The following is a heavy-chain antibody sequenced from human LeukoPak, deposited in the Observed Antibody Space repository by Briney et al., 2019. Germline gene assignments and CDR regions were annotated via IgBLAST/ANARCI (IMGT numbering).Heavy chain of an antibody. CDR3: ARGTYSSGWYEMDY. V-gene: IGHV1-69*04. CDR1: GYTFTSYA. J-gene: IGHJ4*02. CDR2: IIPILGIA. D-gene: IGHD6-19*01. Sequence: GASVKVSCKASGYTFTSYAISWVRQAPGQGLEWMGRIIPILGIANYAQKFQGRVTITADKSTSTAYMELSSLRSEDTAVYYCARGTYSSGWYEMDYWGQGTLVTVSS.